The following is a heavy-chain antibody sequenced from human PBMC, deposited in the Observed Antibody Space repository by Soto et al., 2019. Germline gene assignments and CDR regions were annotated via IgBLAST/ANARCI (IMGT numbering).Heavy chain of an antibody. Sequence: QVQLQESGPGLVKPSQTLSLTCTVSGGSISSGDYYWSWIRQPPGKGLEWIGYIYYSGSTYYNPSLKSRVSISVDTSKNQFFLKLSSVTAADTAVYYCSQGLVPAAIEGWGQGTLVTVSS. CDR2: IYYSGST. D-gene: IGHD2-2*01. CDR1: GGSISSGDYY. CDR3: SQGLVPAAIEG. J-gene: IGHJ4*02. V-gene: IGHV4-30-4*01.